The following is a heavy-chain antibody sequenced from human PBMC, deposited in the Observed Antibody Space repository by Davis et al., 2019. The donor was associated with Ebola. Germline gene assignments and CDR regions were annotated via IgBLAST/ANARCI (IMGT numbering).Heavy chain of an antibody. D-gene: IGHD6-19*01. V-gene: IGHV3-30-3*01. J-gene: IGHJ5*02. CDR2: ISYDGSNK. CDR1: GFTFSSYW. CDR3: ARPLGFYSSGLSGFDP. Sequence: GESLKISCAASGFTFSSYWMSWVRQAPGKGLEWVAVISYDGSNKYYADSVKGRFTISRDNSKNTLYLQMNSLRAEDTAVYYCARPLGFYSSGLSGFDPWGQGTLVTVSS.